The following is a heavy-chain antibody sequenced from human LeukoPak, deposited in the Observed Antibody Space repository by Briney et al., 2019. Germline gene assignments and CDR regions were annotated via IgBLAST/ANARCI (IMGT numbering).Heavy chain of an antibody. CDR1: GINLSNYG. V-gene: IGHV3-23*01. D-gene: IGHD3/OR15-3a*01. J-gene: IGHJ4*02. CDR3: AKRGVVIRVILVGFHREAYYFES. Sequence: GGSLRLSCAVSGINLSNYGMSWVRQAPGKGLEWVAGISDSGGSTKYADSVKGRFTISRDNPKNTLYLQMNSLRAEDTAVYFCAKRGVVIRVILVGFHREAYYFESWGQGALVTVSS. CDR2: ISDSGGST.